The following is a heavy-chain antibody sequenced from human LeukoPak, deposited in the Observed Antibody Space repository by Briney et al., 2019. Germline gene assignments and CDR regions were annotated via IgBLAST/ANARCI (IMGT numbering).Heavy chain of an antibody. CDR2: INHSGST. Sequence: SETLSLTCAVYGGSFSGYYWSWIRQPPGKGLEWIGEINHSGSTNYNPSLKSRVTISVDTSKNQFSLKLSSVTAADTAVYYCARGESCPHPTELIAAAGTGWFDPWGQGTLVTVSS. V-gene: IGHV4-34*01. J-gene: IGHJ5*02. CDR1: GGSFSGYY. D-gene: IGHD6-13*01. CDR3: ARGESCPHPTELIAAAGTGWFDP.